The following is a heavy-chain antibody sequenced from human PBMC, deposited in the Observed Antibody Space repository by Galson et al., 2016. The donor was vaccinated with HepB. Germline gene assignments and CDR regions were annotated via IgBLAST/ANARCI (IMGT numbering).Heavy chain of an antibody. Sequence: EPLSLTCTVSGGSISSSDYYWGWIRQPPGKGLEWIGSISYSGSTYYNSPLKSRVTISVDTSKNQFSLKLTSVTAADTAVYFCARRRDFDILTGYWGEFDYWGQGTLVTVSS. D-gene: IGHD3-9*01. CDR3: ARRRDFDILTGYWGEFDY. J-gene: IGHJ4*02. CDR1: GGSISSSDYY. V-gene: IGHV4-39*01. CDR2: ISYSGST.